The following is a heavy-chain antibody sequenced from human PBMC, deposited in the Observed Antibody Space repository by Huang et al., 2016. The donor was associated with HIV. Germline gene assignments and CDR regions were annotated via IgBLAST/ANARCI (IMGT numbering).Heavy chain of an antibody. CDR2: ISYDGRSD. Sequence: QVQLVESGGGVVQPGTSLSLSCAAAGFIFINFGMHWVRQAPGTGQEWVAVISYDGRSDRYSDSVKGRFTISRDNDKNTLSLEMNRLRHDDTAVYYCAKESRWFSDFDQWGQGTLVTVSS. CDR1: GFIFINFG. V-gene: IGHV3-30*18. J-gene: IGHJ5*02. D-gene: IGHD2-15*01. CDR3: AKESRWFSDFDQ.